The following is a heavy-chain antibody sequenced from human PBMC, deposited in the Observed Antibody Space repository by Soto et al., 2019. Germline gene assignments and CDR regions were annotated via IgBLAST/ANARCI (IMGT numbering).Heavy chain of an antibody. Sequence: ESGGGVVQPGRSLRLSCAASGFSLRTYGMHWVRQAPGKGLELVADISYDGSNKYYADSVKGRFTSPRDTPKNTLYLQMNSLRAEDTALYYCAEDYGDWYLDLGGSGTVVTVSS. CDR1: GFSLRTYG. V-gene: IGHV3-30*18. CDR3: AEDYGDWYLDL. J-gene: IGHJ2*01. CDR2: ISYDGSNK. D-gene: IGHD2-8*01.